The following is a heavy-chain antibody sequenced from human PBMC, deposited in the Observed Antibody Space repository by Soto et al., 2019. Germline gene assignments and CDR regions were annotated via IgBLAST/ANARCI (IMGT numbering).Heavy chain of an antibody. CDR1: GFTFSSYG. CDR3: AKDRWDVPPYCSYYYYYGMDV. Sequence: QVQLVESGGGVVQPGRSLRLSCAASGFTFSSYGMHWVRQAPGKGLEWVAVISYDGSNKYYADSVKGRFTISRDNSKNTLYRQMDSLSAEDTAVYYCAKDRWDVPPYCSYYYYYGMDVWGEGATVTVSS. V-gene: IGHV3-30*18. J-gene: IGHJ6*04. D-gene: IGHD1-26*01. CDR2: ISYDGSNK.